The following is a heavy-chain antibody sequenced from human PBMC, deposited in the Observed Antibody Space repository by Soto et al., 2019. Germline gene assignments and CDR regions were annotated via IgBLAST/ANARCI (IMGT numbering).Heavy chain of an antibody. Sequence: EVKLVESGGALVQPGGSPRLSCAASGFTFSNYAMNWVRQAPGKGLEWVSYISTGDSPIYYADSVKGRFTISRDNAKKSLYLQMISLRAEDTAVYYCATVCRFCSGSNSLYWGRGTLVTVSS. D-gene: IGHD2-15*01. V-gene: IGHV3-48*01. CDR2: ISTGDSPI. J-gene: IGHJ4*02. CDR1: GFTFSNYA. CDR3: ATVCRFCSGSNSLY.